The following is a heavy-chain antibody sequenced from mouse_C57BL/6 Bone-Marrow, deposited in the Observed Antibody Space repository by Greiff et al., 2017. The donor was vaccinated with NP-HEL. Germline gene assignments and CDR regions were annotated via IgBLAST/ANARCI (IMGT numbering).Heavy chain of an antibody. CDR3: TPITTELSFAY. J-gene: IGHJ3*01. Sequence: VQLQQSGAELVRPGASVKLSCTASGFNIKDDYMHWVKQRPEQGLEWIGWIDPENGDTEYASKFQGRATIPADTSSNTAYLQLSSLTSEDTAVYYCTPITTELSFAYWGQGTLVTVSA. CDR2: IDPENGDT. D-gene: IGHD1-1*01. V-gene: IGHV14-4*01. CDR1: GFNIKDDY.